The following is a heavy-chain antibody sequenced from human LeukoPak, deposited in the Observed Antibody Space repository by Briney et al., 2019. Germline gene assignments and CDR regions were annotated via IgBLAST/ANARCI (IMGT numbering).Heavy chain of an antibody. V-gene: IGHV3-66*02. D-gene: IGHD2-15*01. J-gene: IGHJ4*02. CDR1: GFTVSSNY. CDR3: ARRGGYCSGGSCYGIMSY. Sequence: GGSLRLSCAASGFTVSSNYMSWVRQAPGKGLGWVSDIYIGGSTYYADSVKGRFTISRDNSKNALYLQMNSLRAEDTAVYYCARRGGYCSGGSCYGIMSYWGQGTLVTVSS. CDR2: IYIGGST.